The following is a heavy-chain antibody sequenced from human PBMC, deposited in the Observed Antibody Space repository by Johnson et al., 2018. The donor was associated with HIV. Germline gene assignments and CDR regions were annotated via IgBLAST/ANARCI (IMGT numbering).Heavy chain of an antibody. CDR2: VSSGGTS. CDR3: AKGRWEATTYDDAFDV. J-gene: IGHJ3*01. CDR1: GFTISGFY. Sequence: MLLVESGGGLVQPGGSLRLSCAASGFTISGFYMSWVRQAPGKVPEWLSVVSSGGTSYYAESVRGRFTVSRDNSKNTLYLQMNSLRAEDTAVYYCAKGRWEATTYDDAFDVWGQGTVVTVSS. V-gene: IGHV3-66*02. D-gene: IGHD1-26*01.